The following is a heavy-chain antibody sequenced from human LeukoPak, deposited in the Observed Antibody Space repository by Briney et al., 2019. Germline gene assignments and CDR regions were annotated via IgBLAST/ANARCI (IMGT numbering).Heavy chain of an antibody. V-gene: IGHV3-23*01. CDR2: IGGGGTST. Sequence: GGSLRPSCATSGFTFSAYAMSWVRQTPGMGLEWVSAIGGGGTSTFYADSVKGRFTISRDNSKNTLYLQMNSLRAEDSAIYYCARDLRTFYRDSNVSPWGQGTLVIVSS. CDR1: GFTFSAYA. CDR3: ARDLRTFYRDSNVSP. J-gene: IGHJ5*02. D-gene: IGHD3-22*01.